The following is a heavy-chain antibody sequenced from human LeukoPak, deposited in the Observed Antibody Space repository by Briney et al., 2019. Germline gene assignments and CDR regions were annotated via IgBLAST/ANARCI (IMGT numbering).Heavy chain of an antibody. D-gene: IGHD5-18*01. CDR1: GGSIGSYY. CDR2: IYYSGSI. Sequence: SETLSLTCTVSGGSIGSYYWSWIRQPPGKGLEWIGYIYYSGSINYNPSLKSRVTISVDTSKNQFSLKLSSVTAADAAVYYCAREEGYSYGADAFDIWGQGTMVTVSS. V-gene: IGHV4-59*01. J-gene: IGHJ3*02. CDR3: AREEGYSYGADAFDI.